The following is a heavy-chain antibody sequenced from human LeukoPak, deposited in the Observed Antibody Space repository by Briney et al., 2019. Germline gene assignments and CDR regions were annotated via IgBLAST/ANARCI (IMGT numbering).Heavy chain of an antibody. CDR3: AKDPHYYDSSGYYEDY. CDR1: GFTFSSYG. V-gene: IGHV3-23*01. CDR2: ISGSGGST. Sequence: GGSLRLSCAASGFTFSSYGMHWVRQAPGKGLEWVSAISGSGGSTYYADSVKGRFTISRDNSKNTLYLQMNSLRAEDTAVYYCAKDPHYYDSSGYYEDYWGQGTLVTVSS. D-gene: IGHD3-22*01. J-gene: IGHJ4*02.